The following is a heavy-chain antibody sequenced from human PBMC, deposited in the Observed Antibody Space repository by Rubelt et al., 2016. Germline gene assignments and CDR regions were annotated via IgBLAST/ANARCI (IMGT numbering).Heavy chain of an antibody. Sequence: QVQLQESGPGLVKPSETLSLTCTVSGGSISSYYWSWIRQPPGKGLEWIGYVYYSGSTNYNPSLKSRVTITVDTSKNQFSRSVGSVTAADTAGYYCARDEGIFSSQGIYYFDYWGQGTLVTVSS. J-gene: IGHJ4*02. V-gene: IGHV4-59*01. CDR2: VYYSGST. D-gene: IGHD2/OR15-2a*01. CDR1: GGSISSYY. CDR3: ARDEGIFSSQGIYYFDY.